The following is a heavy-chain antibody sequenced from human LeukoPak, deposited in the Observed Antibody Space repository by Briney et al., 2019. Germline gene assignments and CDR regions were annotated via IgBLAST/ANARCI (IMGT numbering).Heavy chain of an antibody. CDR2: IIPILGIA. D-gene: IGHD1-14*01. CDR3: ARDPPGKQTDY. V-gene: IGHV1-69*04. Sequence: WMGRIIPILGIANYAQKFQGRVTITADKSTSTAYMELSSLRSEDTAVYYCARDPPGKQTDYWGQGTLVTVSS. J-gene: IGHJ4*02.